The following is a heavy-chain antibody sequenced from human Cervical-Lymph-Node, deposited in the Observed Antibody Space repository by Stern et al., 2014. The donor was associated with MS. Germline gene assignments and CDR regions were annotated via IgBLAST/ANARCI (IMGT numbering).Heavy chain of an antibody. D-gene: IGHD1-26*01. V-gene: IGHV3-9*01. CDR1: GFTFDDYA. J-gene: IGHJ4*02. Sequence: EVQLVESGGGLVQPGRSLRLSCAASGFTFDDYAMHWVRQAPGKGLEWVAGISWNSVSIGYADSVKGRFTISRDNAKNSLYLQMNSLRTEDTALYYCAKSSGSFFVSLDYWGQGNLVTVSS. CDR2: ISWNSVSI. CDR3: AKSSGSFFVSLDY.